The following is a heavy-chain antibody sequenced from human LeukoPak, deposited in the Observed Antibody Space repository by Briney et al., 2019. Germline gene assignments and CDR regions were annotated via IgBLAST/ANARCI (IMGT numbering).Heavy chain of an antibody. Sequence: GGSLRLSCAASGFTFSNVWMSWVRQAPGKGLEWVAVISSDGSNKYYADSVKGRFTISRDNSKNTLYLQMNSLRAEDTAVYFCARDPYSGSHAAFDIWGQGTMVTVSS. CDR1: GFTFSNVW. V-gene: IGHV3-30-3*01. CDR2: ISSDGSNK. D-gene: IGHD1-26*01. J-gene: IGHJ3*02. CDR3: ARDPYSGSHAAFDI.